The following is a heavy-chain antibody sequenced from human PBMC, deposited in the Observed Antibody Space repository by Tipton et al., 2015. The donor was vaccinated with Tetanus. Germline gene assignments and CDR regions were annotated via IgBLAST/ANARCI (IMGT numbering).Heavy chain of an antibody. CDR2: IYPGDSDT. J-gene: IGHJ4*02. CDR1: GYNFNLYW. V-gene: IGHV5-51*01. Sequence: QLVQSGAEVKKPGESLKISCQGSGYNFNLYWIAWVRQMPGKGLEYMGIIYPGDSDTRYSPSFQGQVTISADKSINTTYLRWTSLKASDSAMYYCARQKGYWGQGTLVTVSS. CDR3: ARQKGY.